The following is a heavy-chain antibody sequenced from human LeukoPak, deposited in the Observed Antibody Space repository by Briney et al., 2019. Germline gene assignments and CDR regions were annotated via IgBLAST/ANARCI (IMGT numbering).Heavy chain of an antibody. CDR2: ITDSSSSV. V-gene: IGHV3-48*01. CDR3: AAGYSGGLYGIDY. CDR1: GFTFSRHS. D-gene: IGHD6-19*01. Sequence: GGSLRLSCAASGFTFSRHSMNWVRQAPGKGLEWVSYITDSSSSVHYADSVKGRFTVSRDNAKNSLYLQMNSLRAEDTAVYYCAAGYSGGLYGIDYWGQGTLVTVSS. J-gene: IGHJ4*02.